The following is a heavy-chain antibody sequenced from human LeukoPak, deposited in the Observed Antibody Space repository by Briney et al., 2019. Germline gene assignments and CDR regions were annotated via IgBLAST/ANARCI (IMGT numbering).Heavy chain of an antibody. Sequence: GGSLRLSCAASGFTFSSYAMSWVRQAPGKGLEWVSGISGSGGTTNYADSMKGRFTISRDNSKRTLFLQMNSLRAEDTAVYYCAKATGTGAFDIWGQGTMVTVSS. CDR3: AKATGTGAFDI. V-gene: IGHV3-23*01. D-gene: IGHD1-7*01. CDR1: GFTFSSYA. J-gene: IGHJ3*02. CDR2: ISGSGGTT.